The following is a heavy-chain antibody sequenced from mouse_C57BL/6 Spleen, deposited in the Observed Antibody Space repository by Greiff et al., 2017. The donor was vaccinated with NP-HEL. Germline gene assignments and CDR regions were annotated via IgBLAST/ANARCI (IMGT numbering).Heavy chain of an antibody. V-gene: IGHV1-81*01. J-gene: IGHJ4*01. CDR1: GYTFTSYG. Sequence: QVQLKQSGAELARPGASVKLSCKASGYTFTSYGISWVKQRTGQGLEWIGEIYPRSGNTYYNEKFKGKATLTADKSSSTAYMELRSLTSEDSAVYYCAPHPSVYGAMDYWGQGTSVTVSS. CDR3: APHPSVYGAMDY. CDR2: IYPRSGNT. D-gene: IGHD1-1*01.